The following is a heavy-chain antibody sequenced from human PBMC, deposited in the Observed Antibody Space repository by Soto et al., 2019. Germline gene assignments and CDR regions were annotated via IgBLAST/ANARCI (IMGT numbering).Heavy chain of an antibody. CDR1: GFTFSSYA. V-gene: IGHV3-64D*08. CDR2: ISSNGGST. Sequence: GGSLRLSCSASGFTFSSYAMHWVRQAPGKGLEYVSAISSNGGSTYYADSVKGRFTISRDNSKNTLYLQMSSLRAEDTAVYYCVKSGFVDTAMVSGYWGQGTLVTVSS. J-gene: IGHJ4*01. D-gene: IGHD5-18*01. CDR3: VKSGFVDTAMVSGY.